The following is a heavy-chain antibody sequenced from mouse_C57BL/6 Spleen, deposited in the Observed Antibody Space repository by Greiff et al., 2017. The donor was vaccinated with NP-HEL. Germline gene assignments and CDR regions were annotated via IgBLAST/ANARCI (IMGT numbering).Heavy chain of an antibody. CDR3: ARGGAMVTTPRVDYAMDY. CDR2: IDPSDSYT. J-gene: IGHJ4*01. CDR1: GYTFTSYW. V-gene: IGHV1-69*01. D-gene: IGHD2-2*01. Sequence: QVQLKQPGAELVMPGASVKLSCKASGYTFTSYWMHWVKQRPGQGLEWIGEIDPSDSYTNYNQKFKGKSTLTVDKSSSTAYMQLSSLTSEDSAVYYCARGGAMVTTPRVDYAMDYWGQGTSVTVSS.